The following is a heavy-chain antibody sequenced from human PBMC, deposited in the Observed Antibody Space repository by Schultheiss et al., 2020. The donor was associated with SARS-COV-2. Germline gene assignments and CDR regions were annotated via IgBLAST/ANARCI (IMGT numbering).Heavy chain of an antibody. CDR2: INHSGST. V-gene: IGHV4-34*01. Sequence: SETLSLTCAVYGGSFSGYYWSWIRQPPGKGLEWIGEINHSGSTYYNPSLKSRVTISVDTSKNQFSLKLSSVTAADTAVYYCARGRYGAVAGFDYWGQGTLVTVSS. J-gene: IGHJ4*02. D-gene: IGHD6-19*01. CDR3: ARGRYGAVAGFDY. CDR1: GGSFSGYY.